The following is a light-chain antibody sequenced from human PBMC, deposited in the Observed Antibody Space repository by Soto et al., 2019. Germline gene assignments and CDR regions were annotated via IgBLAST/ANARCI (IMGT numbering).Light chain of an antibody. CDR2: DVN. CDR3: CSYAGTYTLV. V-gene: IGLV2-11*01. CDR1: SSDVGGYNY. Sequence: QSALTQPRSVSGSPGQSVTISCTGTSSDVGGYNYVSWYQQHPGKAPKLLIYDVNKRPSGVPDRFSGSKSGTTASLTISGLQAEDEADYSCCSYAGTYTLVFGGGTKLTVL. J-gene: IGLJ2*01.